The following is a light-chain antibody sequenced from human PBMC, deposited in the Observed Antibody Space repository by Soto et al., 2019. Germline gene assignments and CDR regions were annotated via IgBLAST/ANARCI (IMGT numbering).Light chain of an antibody. J-gene: IGKJ4*01. V-gene: IGKV3D-20*02. CDR3: QQRSNWPLT. CDR1: QSVSSSY. Sequence: EIFLTPSPDTLSLSPGERATLSCRASQSVSSSYLAWYQQKPGQAPRLLIYGASSRATGIPDRFSGSGSGTDFTLTISSLETEDFAVYYCQQRSNWPLTFGGGTKVDTK. CDR2: GAS.